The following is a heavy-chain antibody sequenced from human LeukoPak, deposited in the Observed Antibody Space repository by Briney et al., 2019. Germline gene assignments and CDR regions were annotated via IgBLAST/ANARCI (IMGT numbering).Heavy chain of an antibody. CDR2: IIPIVGIA. J-gene: IGHJ4*02. Sequence: GGSVKVSCKASGGTFSSYTISWVRQAPGQGLEWMGRIIPIVGIANYAQKFQGRVTITADKSTSTAYMELSSLRSEDTAVYYCARSPLGVVTAPQPYYFDYWGQGTLVTVSS. V-gene: IGHV1-69*02. CDR1: GGTFSSYT. CDR3: ARSPLGVVTAPQPYYFDY. D-gene: IGHD2-21*02.